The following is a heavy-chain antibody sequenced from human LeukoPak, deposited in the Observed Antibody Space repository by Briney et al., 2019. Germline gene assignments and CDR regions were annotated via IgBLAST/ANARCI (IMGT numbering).Heavy chain of an antibody. D-gene: IGHD6-19*01. V-gene: IGHV3-23*01. J-gene: IGHJ4*01. CDR1: GFTFSSYA. Sequence: PGGSLRLSCAASGFTFSSYAMNWVRQAPGKGLEWVSAISGSGGSTYYADSVKGRFTISRGNSKNTLYLQMNTLRAEDTAVYYCAKGIYSSGWSYFDYWGHGTLVTVSS. CDR3: AKGIYSSGWSYFDY. CDR2: ISGSGGST.